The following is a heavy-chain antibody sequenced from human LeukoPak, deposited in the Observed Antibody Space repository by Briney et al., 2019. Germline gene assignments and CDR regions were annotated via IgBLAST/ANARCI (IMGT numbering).Heavy chain of an antibody. V-gene: IGHV1-2*02. J-gene: IGHJ1*01. CDR3: VRGYYDSSDFEYLQH. CDR2: INPNSGDT. D-gene: IGHD3-22*01. Sequence: ASVKVSCKASGYSFTGYYMHWVRQAPGQGLEWMGWINPNSGDTNFAQKFQGRVTMTRDTSISTVYMELRRLRSDDTAVFYCVRGYYDSSDFEYLQHWGQGTLVTVSS. CDR1: GYSFTGYY.